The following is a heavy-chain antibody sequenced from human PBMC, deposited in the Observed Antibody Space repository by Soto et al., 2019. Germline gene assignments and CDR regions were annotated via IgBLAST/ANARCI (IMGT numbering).Heavy chain of an antibody. CDR1: GGSISGGVHS. J-gene: IGHJ4*02. CDR3: ARRGYYALIDY. V-gene: IGHV4-31*03. CDR2: IYYSGST. D-gene: IGHD2-2*01. Sequence: SETLSLTCTVSGGSISGGVHSWSWIRQPPGKGLEWIGHIYYSGSTYYNPSLKSRVTISVDTSKNQFSLKLSSVTAADTAVYYCARRGYYALIDYWGQGTLVTVSS.